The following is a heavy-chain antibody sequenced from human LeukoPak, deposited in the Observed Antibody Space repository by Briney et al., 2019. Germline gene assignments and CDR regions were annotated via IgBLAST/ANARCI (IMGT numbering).Heavy chain of an antibody. J-gene: IGHJ4*02. D-gene: IGHD2-15*01. CDR1: GFTFSTYE. Sequence: PGGSLRLSCAASGFTFSTYEMNWVRQAPGKGLEWVANIKQDGSEKYYVDSVKGRFTISRDNAKNSLYLQMNSLRAEDTAVYYCARARRVVAAFHFDYWGQGTLVTVSS. CDR2: IKQDGSEK. CDR3: ARARRVVAAFHFDY. V-gene: IGHV3-7*01.